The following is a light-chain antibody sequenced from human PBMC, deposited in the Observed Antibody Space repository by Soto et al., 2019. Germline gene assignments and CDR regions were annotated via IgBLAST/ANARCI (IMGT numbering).Light chain of an antibody. CDR1: QTISNNF. CDR2: DAS. J-gene: IGKJ4*01. CDR3: EQFEKLFT. Sequence: EIALTQSPATLSLSPGERATLSCGASQTISNNFLAWYQQRPGLAPRLLIYDASNRAAGIPDRFSGSGSGTDFTLSSSRLEPEDFAVYSFEQFEKLFTFGGGTKVEI. V-gene: IGKV3D-20*01.